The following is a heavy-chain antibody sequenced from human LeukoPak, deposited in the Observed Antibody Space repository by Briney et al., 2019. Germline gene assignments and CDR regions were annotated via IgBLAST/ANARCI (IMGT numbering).Heavy chain of an antibody. Sequence: PSETLSLTCAVYGGSFSGYYWSWIRQPPGKGLEWIGEISQSGATYYNPSLKSRLTISVDTSKNRLSLKLSSVTAADTAVFYCARGSRGARMNVWGQGTTVTVSS. CDR3: ARGSRGARMNV. J-gene: IGHJ6*02. CDR1: GGSFSGYY. D-gene: IGHD5-12*01. CDR2: ISQSGAT. V-gene: IGHV4-34*01.